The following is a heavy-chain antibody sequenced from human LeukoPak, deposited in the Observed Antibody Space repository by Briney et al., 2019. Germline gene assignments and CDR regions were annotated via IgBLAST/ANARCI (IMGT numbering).Heavy chain of an antibody. J-gene: IGHJ4*02. V-gene: IGHV3-20*04. CDR2: INWNAGST. CDR1: GFMFDDYD. CDR3: ARAFKYSMSGYYFDY. D-gene: IGHD2-21*01. Sequence: PGGSLRLSCAASGFMFDDYDMSWVRQAPGKGREWVSRINWNAGSTAYADSVKGRFTISRDNAKNSLYLQMNSLRAEDTALYYCARAFKYSMSGYYFDYWGQGTLVTVSS.